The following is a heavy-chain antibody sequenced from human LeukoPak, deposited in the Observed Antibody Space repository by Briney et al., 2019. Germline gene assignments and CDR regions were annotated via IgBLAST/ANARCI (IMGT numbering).Heavy chain of an antibody. V-gene: IGHV3-7*04. Sequence: GGSLRLSCAASGVTFSRYWMSWVRQAPGKGREGVANIKQDGSEKYYVDSVKGRFTISRDNAKNSLYLQMNSLRAEDTAVYYCARGYSSSWYDYFDSWGHGTLVTVSS. J-gene: IGHJ4*01. CDR2: IKQDGSEK. CDR1: GVTFSRYW. D-gene: IGHD6-13*01. CDR3: ARGYSSSWYDYFDS.